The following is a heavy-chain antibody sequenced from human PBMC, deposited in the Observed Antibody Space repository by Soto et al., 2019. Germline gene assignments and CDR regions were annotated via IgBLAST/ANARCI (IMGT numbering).Heavy chain of an antibody. V-gene: IGHV1-18*01. J-gene: IGHJ4*02. CDR3: ARDRHYYDSSGYYDY. CDR1: GYTXSSYG. Sequence: SXKVSCMASGYTXSSYGIRLVRQAPGQGLEWMGWINAYNCNTNYAQKLQGRVTMTTDTSTRKAYMELRSMRSDDTAVYYCARDRHYYDSSGYYDYWGQGTLGTVSS. CDR2: INAYNCNT. D-gene: IGHD3-22*01.